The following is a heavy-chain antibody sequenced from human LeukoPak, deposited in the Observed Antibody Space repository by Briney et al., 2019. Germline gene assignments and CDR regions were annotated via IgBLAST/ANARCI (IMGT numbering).Heavy chain of an antibody. D-gene: IGHD3-16*02. V-gene: IGHV1-2*02. J-gene: IGHJ4*02. CDR3: ARAGFRGVIAPGY. CDR2: INPNSGGT. Sequence: ASVKVSCKASGYTFTGYYMHWVRQAPGQGLEWMGWINPNSGGTNYAQKFQGGVTMTRDTSISTAYMELSRLRSDDTAVYYCARAGFRGVIAPGYWGQGTLVTVSS. CDR1: GYTFTGYY.